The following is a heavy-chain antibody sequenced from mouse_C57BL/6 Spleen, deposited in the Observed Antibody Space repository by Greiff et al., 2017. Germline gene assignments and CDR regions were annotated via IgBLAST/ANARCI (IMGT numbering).Heavy chain of an antibody. CDR2: IDPSDSYT. CDR3: ARGGLNYAMDY. J-gene: IGHJ4*01. V-gene: IGHV1-50*01. CDR1: GYTFTSYW. Sequence: QVQLQQPGAELVKPGASVKLSCKASGYTFTSYWMQWVKQRPGQGLEWIGEIDPSDSYTNYNQKFKGKATLTVDTSSSTAYMQLSSLTSEDSAVYYCARGGLNYAMDYWGQGTSVTVSS. D-gene: IGHD3-1*01.